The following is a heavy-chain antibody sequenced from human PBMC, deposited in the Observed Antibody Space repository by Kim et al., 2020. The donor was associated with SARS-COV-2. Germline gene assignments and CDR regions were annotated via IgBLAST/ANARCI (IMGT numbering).Heavy chain of an antibody. V-gene: IGHV4-39*07. D-gene: IGHD3-22*01. J-gene: IGHJ4*02. Sequence: SETLSLTCTVSGGSISSSSYYWGWIRQPPGKGLEWIGSIYYSGSTYYNPSLKSRVTISVDTSKNQFSLKLSSVTAADTAVYYCARDSLERHDSSGYYLEGREDYWGQGTLVTVSS. CDR2: IYYSGST. CDR3: ARDSLERHDSSGYYLEGREDY. CDR1: GGSISSSSYY.